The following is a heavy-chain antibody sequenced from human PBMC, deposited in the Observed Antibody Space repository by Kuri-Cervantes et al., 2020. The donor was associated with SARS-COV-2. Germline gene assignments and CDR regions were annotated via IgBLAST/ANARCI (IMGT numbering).Heavy chain of an antibody. CDR1: GGAINTYNK. CDR2: IFHDGST. D-gene: IGHD2-2*02. Sequence: GSLRLSCVVSGGAINTYNKWTWVLHPPGKGLQWIGEIFHDGSTKFNPSLSLRGRVTMSLDKSKNHFSLTLTSVTVADTAVYYCARESTYTFDIWGQGTLVTVSS. V-gene: IGHV4-4*02. J-gene: IGHJ3*02. CDR3: ARESTYTFDI.